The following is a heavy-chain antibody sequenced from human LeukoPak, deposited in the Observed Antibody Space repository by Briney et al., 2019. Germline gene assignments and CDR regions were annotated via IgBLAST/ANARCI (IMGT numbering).Heavy chain of an antibody. V-gene: IGHV1-46*01. CDR2: INPIGGST. Sequence: ASVKVSCKASGYTFTSYYMHWVRQAPGQGLEWMGIINPIGGSTSYAQKFQGRVTMTRDTSTSTVYMELSSLRSKDTAVYYCAREIAMGPTIRGVFDYWGQGTLVTVSS. CDR3: AREIAMGPTIRGVFDY. CDR1: GYTFTSYY. J-gene: IGHJ4*02. D-gene: IGHD6-19*01.